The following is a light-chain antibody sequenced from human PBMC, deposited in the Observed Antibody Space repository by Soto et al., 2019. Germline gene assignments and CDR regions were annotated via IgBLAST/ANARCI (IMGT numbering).Light chain of an antibody. J-gene: IGKJ1*01. Sequence: EIVMTQSPATLSVSPGERATLSCRASQSVSSNLAWYQQKPGQAPRLLIYAASTRATGIPARFSGSGSGTEFTLTISSLQSDDFATYYCQQYNSYSWTFGQGTKVDI. CDR3: QQYNSYSWT. V-gene: IGKV3-15*01. CDR1: QSVSSN. CDR2: AAS.